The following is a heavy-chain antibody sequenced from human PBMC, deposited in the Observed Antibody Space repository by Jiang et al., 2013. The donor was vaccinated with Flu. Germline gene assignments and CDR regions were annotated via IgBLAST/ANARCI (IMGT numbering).Heavy chain of an antibody. CDR1: GGSFSGYY. J-gene: IGHJ3*02. CDR2: INHSGST. Sequence: LLKPSETLSLTCAVYGGSFSGYYWSWIRQPPGKGLEWIGEINHSGSTNYNPSLKSRVTISADTSKNQFSLKLSSVTAADTAVYYCARAPHYAFDIWGQGTMVTVSS. CDR3: ARAPHYAFDI. V-gene: IGHV4-34*01.